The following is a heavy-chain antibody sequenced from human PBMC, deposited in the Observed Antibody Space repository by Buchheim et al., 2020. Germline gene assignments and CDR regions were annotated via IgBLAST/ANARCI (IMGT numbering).Heavy chain of an antibody. Sequence: EVQLVESGGGLVQPGGSLRLSCAASGFTLSSYWMHWVRQAPGKGLVWVSRINSDGSSTTYADSVKGRFTISRDNAKNTLFLQMNSLGAEDTAVYYRARAIDYTSYSNWYDIWGQGTL. CDR3: ARAIDYTSYSNWYDI. D-gene: IGHD3-9*01. CDR2: INSDGSST. CDR1: GFTLSSYW. V-gene: IGHV3-74*01. J-gene: IGHJ4*02.